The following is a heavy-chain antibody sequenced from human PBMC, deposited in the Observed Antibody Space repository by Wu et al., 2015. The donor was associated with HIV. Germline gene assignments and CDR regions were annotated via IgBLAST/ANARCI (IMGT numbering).Heavy chain of an antibody. CDR1: GYTITTYD. Sequence: QVQLVQSGAEVKKPGAPVKVSCQASGYTITTYDFNWVRQAPGQGLEWMGWMNSNNGKTGYGQKFQGRVAMTRNISTRTAYMELSGLKSEDTAVYYSATSYYGSGSYPTFYYYYAMDVWGQGTTVTVSS. CDR2: MNSNNGKT. CDR3: ATSYYGSGSYPTFYYYYAMDV. D-gene: IGHD3-10*01. V-gene: IGHV1-8*01. J-gene: IGHJ6*02.